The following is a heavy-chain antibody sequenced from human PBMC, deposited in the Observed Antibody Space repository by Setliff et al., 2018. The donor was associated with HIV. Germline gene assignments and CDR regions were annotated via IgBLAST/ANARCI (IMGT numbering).Heavy chain of an antibody. V-gene: IGHV3-64*01. CDR1: GFTFSDNG. D-gene: IGHD3-10*01. CDR2: INPNGDSP. Sequence: GGSLRLSCVASGFTFSDNGMVWVRQAPGEGLEFVSGINPNGDSPSYANSVRGRFTISRDNSKNTLYLQMGRLRVEDTAIYYCAGDPNWGEGHWGQGTRVTVSS. CDR3: AGDPNWGEGH. J-gene: IGHJ4*02.